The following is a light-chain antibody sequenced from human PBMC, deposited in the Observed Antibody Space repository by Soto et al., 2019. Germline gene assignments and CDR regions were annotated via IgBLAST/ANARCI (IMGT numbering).Light chain of an antibody. CDR2: GAS. CDR3: QQYGSSFT. CDR1: QSVSSSY. J-gene: IGKJ3*01. Sequence: ETVLTQSPGTLSLSPGERATLSCRASQSVSSSYLAWYQQKPGQAPRLLIYGASSRAIGIPDRFSGSGSGTDFTLTISRLEPEDFAVYYCQQYGSSFTFGPGTKVDIK. V-gene: IGKV3-20*01.